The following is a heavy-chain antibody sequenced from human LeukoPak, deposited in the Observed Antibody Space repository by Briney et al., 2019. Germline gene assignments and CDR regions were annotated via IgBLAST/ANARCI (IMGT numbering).Heavy chain of an antibody. CDR1: DFSFSDSW. D-gene: IGHD5-12*01. Sequence: AGGSLRLSCIASDFSFSDSWMTWVRKAPGKGLEWVSSISSSSSYIYYADSVKGRFTISRDNAKNSLYLQMNSLRAEDTAVYYCARNIGGGYASATAEYWGQGTLVTVSS. CDR3: ARNIGGGYASATAEY. J-gene: IGHJ4*02. CDR2: ISSSSSYI. V-gene: IGHV3-21*01.